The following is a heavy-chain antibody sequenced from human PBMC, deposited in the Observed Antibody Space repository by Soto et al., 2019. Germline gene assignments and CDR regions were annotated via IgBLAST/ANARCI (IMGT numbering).Heavy chain of an antibody. CDR2: ISAYNGNT. V-gene: IGHV1-18*01. Sequence: ASVKVSCKASGYTFTSYGISWVRQAPGQGLEWMGWISAYNGNTNYAQKLQGRVTMTTDTSTSTAYMELRSLRSDDTAVYYCARDRDYYGSGDYYYGMDVWGQGTTVTVSS. J-gene: IGHJ6*02. CDR1: GYTFTSYG. CDR3: ARDRDYYGSGDYYYGMDV. D-gene: IGHD3-10*01.